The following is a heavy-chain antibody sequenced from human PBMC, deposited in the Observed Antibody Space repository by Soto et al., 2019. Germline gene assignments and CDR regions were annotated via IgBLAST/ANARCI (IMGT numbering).Heavy chain of an antibody. Sequence: SETLSLTCAVYGGSFSGYYWSWIRQPPGKGLEWIGEINHSGSTNYNPSLKSRVTISVDTSKNQFSLKLSSVTAADTAVYYCARANKSSGYVYYFDYWGQGTLVTVSS. D-gene: IGHD3-3*01. CDR2: INHSGST. CDR1: GGSFSGYY. J-gene: IGHJ4*02. CDR3: ARANKSSGYVYYFDY. V-gene: IGHV4-34*01.